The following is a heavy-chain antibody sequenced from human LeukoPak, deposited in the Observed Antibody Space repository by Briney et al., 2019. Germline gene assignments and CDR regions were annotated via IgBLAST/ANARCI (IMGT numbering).Heavy chain of an antibody. J-gene: IGHJ6*02. Sequence: GESLKISCKGSRYSFTSYWIGWVRQMPGKGLEWMGIIYPGDSDTRYSPSFQGHVTISADKSATSAYLQWSSLKASDTAMYYCASSRGLPKYYYYYGMDVWGQGTTVTVSS. CDR2: IYPGDSDT. CDR1: RYSFTSYW. V-gene: IGHV5-51*01. D-gene: IGHD3-10*01. CDR3: ASSRGLPKYYYYYGMDV.